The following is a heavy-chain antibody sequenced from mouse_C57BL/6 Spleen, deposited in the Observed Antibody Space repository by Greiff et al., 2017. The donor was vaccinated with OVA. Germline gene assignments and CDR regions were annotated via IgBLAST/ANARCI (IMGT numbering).Heavy chain of an antibody. D-gene: IGHD3-2*02. CDR3: AREGKKQLRYYAMDY. CDR2: IWTGGGT. Sequence: VKLMESGPGLVAPSQSLSITCTVSGFSLTSYAISWVRQPPGKGLEWLGVIWTGGGTNYNSALKSRLSISKDNSKSQVFLKMNSLQTDDTARYYCAREGKKQLRYYAMDYWGQGTSVTVSS. J-gene: IGHJ4*01. V-gene: IGHV2-9-1*01. CDR1: GFSLTSYA.